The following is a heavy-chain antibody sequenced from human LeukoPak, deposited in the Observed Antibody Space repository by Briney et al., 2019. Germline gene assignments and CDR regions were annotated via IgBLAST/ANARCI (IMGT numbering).Heavy chain of an antibody. V-gene: IGHV3-66*01. CDR3: ARWLPKNYYFDY. Sequence: GGSLRLSCAASGSTVSSNYMSWVRQAPGKGLEWVSVIYSGGSTYYADSVKGRFTISRDNSKNTLYLQMNSLRAEDTAVYYCARWLPKNYYFDYWGQGTLVTVSS. CDR1: GSTVSSNY. J-gene: IGHJ4*02. CDR2: IYSGGST. D-gene: IGHD6-19*01.